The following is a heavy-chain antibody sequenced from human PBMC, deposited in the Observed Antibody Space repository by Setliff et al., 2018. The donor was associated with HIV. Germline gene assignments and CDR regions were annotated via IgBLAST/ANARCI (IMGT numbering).Heavy chain of an antibody. CDR2: ILSTGERT. D-gene: IGHD3-22*01. CDR1: GFTFSNYA. J-gene: IGHJ4*02. CDR3: AKELAASGLGYFDS. V-gene: IGHV3-23*01. Sequence: LRLSCAASGFTFSNYAMSWVRQAPGEGLEWVSAILSTGERTFYADSVKGRFTISRDNSKNTVYLQTNSLRAEDTAEYYCAKELAASGLGYFDSWGRGILVTVSS.